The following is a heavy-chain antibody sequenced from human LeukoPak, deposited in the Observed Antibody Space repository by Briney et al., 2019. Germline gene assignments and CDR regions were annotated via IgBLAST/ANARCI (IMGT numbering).Heavy chain of an antibody. CDR1: GGSISSYY. CDR3: ARVDPPYDSSGYYLY. J-gene: IGHJ4*02. V-gene: IGHV4-59*01. Sequence: SETLSLTCTVSGGSISSYYWSWIRQPPGKGLEWIDYIYYSGSTNYNPSLKSRVTISIDSSKNQFSLKLSSVTAADTAVYYCARVDPPYDSSGYYLYWGQGTLVTVSS. D-gene: IGHD3-22*01. CDR2: IYYSGST.